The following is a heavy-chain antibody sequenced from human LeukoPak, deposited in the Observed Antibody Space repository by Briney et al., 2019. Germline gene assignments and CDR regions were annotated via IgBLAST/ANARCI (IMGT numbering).Heavy chain of an antibody. J-gene: IGHJ6*03. CDR2: ISSSSSYI. Sequence: PGGSLRLSCAASGFTFSTYAVNWVRQAPGKGLEWVSSISSSSSYIYYADSVKGRFTISRDNAKNSLYLQMNSLRAEDTAVYYCARVLGYGDLYYYYYYYMDVWGKGTTVTVSS. CDR1: GFTFSTYA. D-gene: IGHD4-17*01. CDR3: ARVLGYGDLYYYYYYYMDV. V-gene: IGHV3-21*01.